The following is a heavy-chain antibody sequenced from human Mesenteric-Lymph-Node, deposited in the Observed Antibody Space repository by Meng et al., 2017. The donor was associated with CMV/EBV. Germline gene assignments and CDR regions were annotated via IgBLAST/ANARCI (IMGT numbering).Heavy chain of an antibody. J-gene: IGHJ4*02. CDR3: AKARFDC. CDR2: ISISGDST. V-gene: IGHV3-23*01. CDR1: GFTFSSYG. Sequence: GESLKISCAASGFTFSSYGMHWVRQAPGKGLEWVSTISISGDSTYYADSVKGRFTISRDNSKNTLYLQMNSLRAEDTAVYYCAKARFDCWGQGTLVTVSS.